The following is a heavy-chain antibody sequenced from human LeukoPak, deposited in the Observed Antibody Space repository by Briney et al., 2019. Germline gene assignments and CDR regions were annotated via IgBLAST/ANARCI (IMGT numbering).Heavy chain of an antibody. CDR3: ARDASPLSSWPLYYFDY. Sequence: GGSLRLSCAASGFTFSSYAMHWVRQAPGKGLEWVAVISYDGSSKYYADSVKGRFTISRDNSKNTLYLQMNSLRAEDTAVYYCARDASPLSSWPLYYFDYWGQGTLVTVSS. D-gene: IGHD6-13*01. V-gene: IGHV3-30-3*01. CDR2: ISYDGSSK. J-gene: IGHJ4*02. CDR1: GFTFSSYA.